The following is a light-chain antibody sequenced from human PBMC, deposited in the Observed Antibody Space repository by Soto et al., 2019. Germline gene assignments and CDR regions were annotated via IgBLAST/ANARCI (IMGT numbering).Light chain of an antibody. CDR2: EVI. CDR3: TTSTTSSTRV. Sequence: QSVLTQPASVSGCPGQSITSCCTGTSSDVGAYDFVSWYQQHPDKAPKLMIYEVIYRPSGVSNRFSGSKSVNTATLTISGLQAEDEGYYYWTTSTTSSTRVFGARTNVTV. V-gene: IGLV2-14*03. CDR1: SSDVGAYDF. J-gene: IGLJ1*01.